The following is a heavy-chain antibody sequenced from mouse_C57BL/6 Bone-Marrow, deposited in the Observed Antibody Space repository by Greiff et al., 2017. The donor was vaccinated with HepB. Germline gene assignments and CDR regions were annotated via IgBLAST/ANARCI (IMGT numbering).Heavy chain of an antibody. D-gene: IGHD2-2*01. CDR1: GYTFTSYW. Sequence: QVQLQQPGAELVKPGASVKMSCKASGYTFTSYWITWVKQRPGQGLEWIGDIYPGSGSTNYNEKFKRKATLTVDTSSSTAYMQLSSLTSEDSAVYYCARETMVTTGYAMDYWGQGTSVTDSS. CDR3: ARETMVTTGYAMDY. CDR2: IYPGSGST. V-gene: IGHV1-55*01. J-gene: IGHJ4*01.